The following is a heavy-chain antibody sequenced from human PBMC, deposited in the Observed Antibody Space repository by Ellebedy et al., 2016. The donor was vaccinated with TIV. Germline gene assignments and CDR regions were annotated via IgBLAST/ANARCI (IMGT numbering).Heavy chain of an antibody. CDR2: IKQDGSDK. Sequence: GESLKISXAASGFTFSSHWMSWFRQAPGKGLEWVANIKQDGSDKYYVDSVKGRFTISRDNSKSTVYLQMRSLNPNDTAVYFCARRHIVTGLDYWGQGALVTVSS. J-gene: IGHJ4*02. CDR1: GFTFSSHW. CDR3: ARRHIVTGLDY. D-gene: IGHD2-21*01. V-gene: IGHV3-7*03.